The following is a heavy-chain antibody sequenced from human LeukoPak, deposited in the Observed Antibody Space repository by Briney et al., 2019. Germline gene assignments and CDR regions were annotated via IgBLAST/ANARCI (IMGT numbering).Heavy chain of an antibody. J-gene: IGHJ6*02. Sequence: GGSLRLSCAASGFTFSSYAVHWVRQAPGKGLEWVAVISYDGSNKYYADSVKGRFTISRDNSKNTLYLQMNSLRAEDTAVYYCARDNIGGYDILAGYSYYYYYGMDVWGQGTTVTVSS. CDR2: ISYDGSNK. D-gene: IGHD3-9*01. CDR1: GFTFSSYA. CDR3: ARDNIGGYDILAGYSYYYYYGMDV. V-gene: IGHV3-30*04.